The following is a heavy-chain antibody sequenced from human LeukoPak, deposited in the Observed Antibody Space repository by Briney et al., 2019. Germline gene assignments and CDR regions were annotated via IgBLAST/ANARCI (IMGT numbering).Heavy chain of an antibody. CDR2: MNPNSGNT. J-gene: IGHJ6*03. Sequence: ASVKVSCKASGYTFTSYDINWVRQATGQGLEWMGWMNPNSGNTGYAQKFQGRVTITADESTSTAYMELSSLRSEDTAVYYCASSYASGWSDYYYYMDVWGKGTTVTV. CDR3: ASSYASGWSDYYYYMDV. V-gene: IGHV1-8*03. D-gene: IGHD6-19*01. CDR1: GYTFTSYD.